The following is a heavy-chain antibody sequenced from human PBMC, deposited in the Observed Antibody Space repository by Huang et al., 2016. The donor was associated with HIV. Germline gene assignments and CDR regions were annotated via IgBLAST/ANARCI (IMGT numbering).Heavy chain of an antibody. Sequence: QVQLVDSGGGVVQPGGSLRLSCSASGFTFGNYAMHWVRQEPGKGLEWVAVISYDGSNKYYTDSVKGRFTISRDNSKNALYLQMNSLRAEDTAVYYCARRAVAGIYYYYYMDVWGKGTTVTVSS. CDR1: GFTFGNYA. V-gene: IGHV3-30-3*01. D-gene: IGHD6-19*01. CDR3: ARRAVAGIYYYYYMDV. CDR2: ISYDGSNK. J-gene: IGHJ6*03.